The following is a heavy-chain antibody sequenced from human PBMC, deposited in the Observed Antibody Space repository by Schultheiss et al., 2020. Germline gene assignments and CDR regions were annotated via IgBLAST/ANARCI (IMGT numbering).Heavy chain of an antibody. CDR1: GGSISSSNW. D-gene: IGHD5-24*01. Sequence: SETLSLTCAVSGGSISSSNWWSWVRQPPGKGLEWIGEIYHSGSTNYNPSLKSRVTISVDKSKNQFSLQLNSVTPEDTAVYYCARDRVEMATIWGWGYYYGMDVWGQGTTVSVSS. V-gene: IGHV4-4*02. CDR2: IYHSGST. J-gene: IGHJ6*02. CDR3: ARDRVEMATIWGWGYYYGMDV.